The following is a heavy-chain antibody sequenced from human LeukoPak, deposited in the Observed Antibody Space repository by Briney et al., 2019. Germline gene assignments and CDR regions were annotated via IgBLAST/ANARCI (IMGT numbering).Heavy chain of an antibody. V-gene: IGHV3-48*03. CDR1: GFTFSSYE. J-gene: IGHJ4*02. CDR2: ISSGGSTI. CDR3: ARDDPYYYDSTGGY. Sequence: GGSLRLSCAASGFTFSSYEMTWVRQAPGKGLEWVSYISSGGSTIYYADSVKGRFTISRDNAKNSLYLQMNSLRAEDTAVYYCARDDPYYYDSTGGYWGQGTLVTVSS. D-gene: IGHD3-22*01.